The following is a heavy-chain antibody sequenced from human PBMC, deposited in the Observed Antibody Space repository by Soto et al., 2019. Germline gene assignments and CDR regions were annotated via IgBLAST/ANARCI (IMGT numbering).Heavy chain of an antibody. CDR1: GYTFTSYA. CDR3: AAGPTVPAAISSGRHYYGMDV. CDR2: INAGNGNT. V-gene: IGHV1-3*01. J-gene: IGHJ6*02. Sequence: ASVKVSCKASGYTFTSYAMHWVRQAPGQRLEWMGWINAGNGNTKYSQKSQGRVTITRDTSASTAYMELSSLRSEDTAVYYCAAGPTVPAAISSGRHYYGMDVWGQGTTVTVSS. D-gene: IGHD2-2*01.